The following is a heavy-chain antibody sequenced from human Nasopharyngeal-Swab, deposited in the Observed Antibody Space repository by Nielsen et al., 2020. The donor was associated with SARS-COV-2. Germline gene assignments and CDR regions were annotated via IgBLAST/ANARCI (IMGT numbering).Heavy chain of an antibody. D-gene: IGHD2-8*01. J-gene: IGHJ6*03. V-gene: IGHV4-34*01. CDR1: GGSISSGGYY. CDR2: INHSGST. Sequence: SETLSLTCAVSGGSISSGGYYWSWIRQPPGKGLEWIGEINHSGSTNYNPSLKSRVTISVDTSKNQFSLKLSSVTAADTAVYYCARGRRYCTNGVCSYYYMDVWGKGTTVTVSS. CDR3: ARGRRYCTNGVCSYYYMDV.